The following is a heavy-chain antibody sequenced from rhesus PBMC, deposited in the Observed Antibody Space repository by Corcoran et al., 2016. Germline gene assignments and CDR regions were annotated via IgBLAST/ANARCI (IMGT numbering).Heavy chain of an antibody. CDR2: INGNSGST. J-gene: IGHJ3*01. V-gene: IGHV4-80*01. CDR1: GGSFSSYW. Sequence: QVQLQESGPGLVKPSETLSLTCAVSGGSFSSYWWSWLRQPPGKGLEWIGDINGNSGSTNDNPSLNSRVTISEAASKNQFSLKLSSVTAADTAVYYCARYGIAAAPDDAFDFWGQGLRVTVSS. CDR3: ARYGIAAAPDDAFDF. D-gene: IGHD6-25*01.